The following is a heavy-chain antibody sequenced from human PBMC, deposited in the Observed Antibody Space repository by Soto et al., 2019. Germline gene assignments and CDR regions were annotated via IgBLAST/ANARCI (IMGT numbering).Heavy chain of an antibody. D-gene: IGHD4-17*01. Sequence: QVRLVQSGAEVKKPGSSVKLSCKFSGGTFKTESINYLRQAPRQRLEWMGNILPAFGTAYSAPKFQGRVTFTADQVTTTAFMELSSLTSQDTAFYFCARGHEYGGNSDAFDIWGQGTLVTVSS. V-gene: IGHV1-69*13. CDR1: GGTFKTES. CDR2: ILPAFGTA. J-gene: IGHJ3*02. CDR3: ARGHEYGGNSDAFDI.